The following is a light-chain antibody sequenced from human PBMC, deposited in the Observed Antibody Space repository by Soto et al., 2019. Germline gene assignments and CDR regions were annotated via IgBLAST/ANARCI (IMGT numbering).Light chain of an antibody. J-gene: IGKJ5*01. V-gene: IGKV3-20*01. CDR2: GAS. CDR1: QSVSGY. CDR3: QQYGSSPLIS. Sequence: EIVLTQSPCTLSLSPGERASLSCRASQSVSGYLAWYHQKPGQPPRLLIFGASKRATGIPDRFSGSGSGRDFTLTISGLEPEDFAVYYCQQYGSSPLISFGQGTRLEIK.